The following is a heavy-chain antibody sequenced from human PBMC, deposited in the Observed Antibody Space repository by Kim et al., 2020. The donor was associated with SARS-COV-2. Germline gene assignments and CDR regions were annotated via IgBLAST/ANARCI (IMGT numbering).Heavy chain of an antibody. V-gene: IGHV5-51*01. J-gene: IGHJ4*02. Sequence: RYSPSFRGQVTISADKSTTTAYLQWSSLKASDTAMYYCARSAGPCDYYFDYWGQGTLVTVSS. D-gene: IGHD3-3*01. CDR3: ARSAGPCDYYFDY.